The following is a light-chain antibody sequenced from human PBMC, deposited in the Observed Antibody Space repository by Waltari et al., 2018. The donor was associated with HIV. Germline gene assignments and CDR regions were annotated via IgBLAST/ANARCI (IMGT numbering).Light chain of an antibody. Sequence: NFMLTQPHSVSESPGQTLTISCTRSSGSVASHYVPGYQQRPGSAPTTVIYDDNQRPSGVPDRFSGSIDSSSNSASLTISGLKTEDEADYYCQSYDSSNVVFGGGTKLTVL. CDR1: SGSVASHY. CDR3: QSYDSSNVV. J-gene: IGLJ2*01. CDR2: DDN. V-gene: IGLV6-57*04.